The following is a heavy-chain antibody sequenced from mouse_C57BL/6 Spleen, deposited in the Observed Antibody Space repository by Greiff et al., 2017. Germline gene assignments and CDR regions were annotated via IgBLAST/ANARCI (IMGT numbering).Heavy chain of an antibody. Sequence: VQLQQSGAELVRPGSSVKLSCKASGYTFTSYWMDWVKQRPGQGLEWIGNIYPSDSETHYNQKFKDKATLTVDKSSSTAYMQLSSLTSEDSAVYYCARGPAQVDYWGQGTTLTVSS. CDR2: IYPSDSET. D-gene: IGHD3-2*02. J-gene: IGHJ2*01. CDR3: ARGPAQVDY. CDR1: GYTFTSYW. V-gene: IGHV1-61*01.